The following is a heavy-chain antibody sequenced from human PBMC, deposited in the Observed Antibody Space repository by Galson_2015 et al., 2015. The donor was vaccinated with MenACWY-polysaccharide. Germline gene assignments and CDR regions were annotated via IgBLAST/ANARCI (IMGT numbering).Heavy chain of an antibody. J-gene: IGHJ3*02. CDR2: INPNSGGT. CDR1: GYTFTGYY. CDR3: ARDSWIAAAAKGDDAFDI. Sequence: SVKVSCKASGYTFTGYYMHWVRQAPGQGLEWMGRINPNSGGTNYAQKLQGRVTMTTDTSTSTAYMELRSLRSDDTAVYYCARDSWIAAAAKGDDAFDIWGQGTMVTVSS. D-gene: IGHD6-13*01. V-gene: IGHV1-2*06.